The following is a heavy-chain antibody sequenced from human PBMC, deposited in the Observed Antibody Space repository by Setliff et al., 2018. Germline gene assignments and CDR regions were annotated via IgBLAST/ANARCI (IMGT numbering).Heavy chain of an antibody. CDR1: GGSVSSSSYY. CDR2: IRYSGST. Sequence: PSETLSLTCTVSGGSVSSSSYYWAWIRQPPGKGLEWIGSIRYSGSTYNNPSLKSRVSISVDTSENQFSLRLSSVTASDTAVYSCASRVHDTSGYYPANYWGQGTLVTVSS. J-gene: IGHJ4*02. V-gene: IGHV4-39*01. CDR3: ASRVHDTSGYYPANY. D-gene: IGHD3-22*01.